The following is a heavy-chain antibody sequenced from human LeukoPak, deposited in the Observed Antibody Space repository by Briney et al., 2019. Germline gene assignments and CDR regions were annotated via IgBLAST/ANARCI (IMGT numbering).Heavy chain of an antibody. V-gene: IGHV1-2*02. CDR1: GYTFTGYY. J-gene: IGHJ6*03. CDR2: INPNSGGT. CDR3: ASLGYGSGSYYARGYYYMDV. Sequence: GASVKVSCKASGYTFTGYYMHWVRQAPGQGLERMGWINPNSGGTNYAQKFQGRVTMTRDTSISTAYMELSRLRSDDTAVYYCASLGYGSGSYYARGYYYMDVWGKGTTVTVSS. D-gene: IGHD3-10*01.